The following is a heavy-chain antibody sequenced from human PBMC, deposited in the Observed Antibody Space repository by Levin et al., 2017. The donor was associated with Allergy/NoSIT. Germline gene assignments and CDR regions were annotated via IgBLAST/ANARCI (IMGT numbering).Heavy chain of an antibody. CDR3: AREVRGNYYASTGYYYGNWFDP. Sequence: SQTLSLTCTVSGGSIFSGDYYWSWIRQTPGKGLEWIGYIYYSGSASYNPSLKTRVSMSVDTSKNQFSLKLSSVTAADTAVYYCAREVRGNYYASTGYYYGNWFDPWGQGTLVTVSS. D-gene: IGHD3-22*01. CDR1: GGSIFSGDYY. V-gene: IGHV4-30-4*01. CDR2: IYYSGSA. J-gene: IGHJ5*02.